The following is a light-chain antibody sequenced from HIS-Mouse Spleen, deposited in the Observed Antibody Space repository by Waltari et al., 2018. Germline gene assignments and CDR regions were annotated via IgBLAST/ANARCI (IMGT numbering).Light chain of an antibody. J-gene: IGKJ4*01. V-gene: IGKV2-30*02. CDR1: QSLVHSEGHTY. Sequence: DVVMTQSPLSLPVTLGQPASISCRSSQSLVHSEGHTYLNWFKQRPGQSPRRLIYKVSNRDSGVPDRFSGSGSGTDFTLKISRVEAEDVGVYYCMQGTHWPPTFGGGTKVEIK. CDR3: MQGTHWPPT. CDR2: KVS.